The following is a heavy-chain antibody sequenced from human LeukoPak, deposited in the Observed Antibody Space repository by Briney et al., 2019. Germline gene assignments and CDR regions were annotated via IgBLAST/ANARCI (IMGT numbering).Heavy chain of an antibody. D-gene: IGHD3-22*01. CDR3: ARVIRAMIVVVITGWFDP. J-gene: IGHJ5*02. V-gene: IGHV1-69*01. Sequence: GSSVKVSCKASGGTFSSYAISWVRQAPGQGLEWMGGIIPIFGTANYAQKFQGRVTITADESTSTAYMELSSLRSEDTAVYYCARVIRAMIVVVITGWFDPWGQGTLVTVSS. CDR2: IIPIFGTA. CDR1: GGTFSSYA.